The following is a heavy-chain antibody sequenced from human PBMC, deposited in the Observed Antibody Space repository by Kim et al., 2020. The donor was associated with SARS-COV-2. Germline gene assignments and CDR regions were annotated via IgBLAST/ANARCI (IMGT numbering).Heavy chain of an antibody. D-gene: IGHD6-13*01. CDR1: GFTFSNFW. CDR3: ARDATRSSWIDF. CDR2: MKEDGTEI. J-gene: IGHJ4*02. V-gene: IGHV3-7*05. Sequence: GGSLRLSCATAGFTFSNFWMSWVRQAPGKGLGWVAGMKEDGTEIHYVGSVRGRFTISRDNAKDLLYLQMDSLRAEDTAIYFCARDATRSSWIDFWGRGTLVTVSS.